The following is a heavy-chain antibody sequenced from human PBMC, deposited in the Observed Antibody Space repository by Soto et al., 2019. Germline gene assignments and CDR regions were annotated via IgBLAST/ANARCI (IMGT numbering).Heavy chain of an antibody. CDR1: GGSFRGYY. V-gene: IGHV4-34*01. J-gene: IGHJ5*02. CDR3: ARDGGRTMVRGVRRGCVP. Sequence: QVQLQQWGAGLLKPSETLSLTCAVDGGSFRGYYWSWIRQPPVEGLEWLGEIKHSGSTHYNTSLKSRVTISGDTSKNQFSLKLSSVTAADTDVYYCARDGGRTMVRGVRRGCVPLCQVTLVTVSS. D-gene: IGHD3-10*01. CDR2: IKHSGST.